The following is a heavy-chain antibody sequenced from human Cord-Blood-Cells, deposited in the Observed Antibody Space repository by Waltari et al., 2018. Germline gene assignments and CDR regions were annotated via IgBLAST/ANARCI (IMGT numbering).Heavy chain of an antibody. Sequence: QVQLVQSGAEVKKPGASVTVSCKASGYTFTGYYMHWVRQDPGQGLEWMGWINPNSGGTNYAQKFQGRVTMTRDTSISTAYMELSRLRSDDTAVYYCARESADIVATLRAFDIWGQGTMVTVSS. D-gene: IGHD5-12*01. V-gene: IGHV1-2*02. J-gene: IGHJ3*02. CDR1: GYTFTGYY. CDR3: ARESADIVATLRAFDI. CDR2: INPNSGGT.